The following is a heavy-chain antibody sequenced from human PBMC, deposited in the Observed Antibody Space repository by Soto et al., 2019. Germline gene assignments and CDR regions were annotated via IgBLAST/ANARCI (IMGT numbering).Heavy chain of an antibody. Sequence: ASVKVSCKASGYTFTSYDINWVRQATGQGLEWMGWMNPNSGNTGYAQKFQGRVTMTRNTSISTAYMELSSLRSEDTAVYYCARRGVYGAAAGLKFDPWGQGTLVTVSS. V-gene: IGHV1-8*01. CDR1: GYTFTSYD. CDR3: ARRGVYGAAAGLKFDP. CDR2: MNPNSGNT. D-gene: IGHD6-13*01. J-gene: IGHJ5*02.